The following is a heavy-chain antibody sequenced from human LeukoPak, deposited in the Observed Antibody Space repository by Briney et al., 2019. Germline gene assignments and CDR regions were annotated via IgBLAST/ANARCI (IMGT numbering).Heavy chain of an antibody. Sequence: SETLSLTCTVSGGSISSSSYYWGWIRQPPGKGLEWIGSIYYSGSTYYNPSLKSRVTISVDTSKNQFSLKLSSVTAADTAVYYCARRYYYDSSGYDYWGQGTLVTVS. D-gene: IGHD3-22*01. V-gene: IGHV4-39*01. CDR3: ARRYYYDSSGYDY. CDR2: IYYSGST. CDR1: GGSISSSSYY. J-gene: IGHJ4*02.